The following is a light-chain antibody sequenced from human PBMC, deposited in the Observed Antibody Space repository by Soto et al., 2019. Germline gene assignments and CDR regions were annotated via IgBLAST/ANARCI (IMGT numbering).Light chain of an antibody. V-gene: IGKV3-20*01. CDR2: GAS. CDR1: QSVSSSY. CDR3: QQYGSSPKT. J-gene: IGKJ1*01. Sequence: EIVLTQSPGALSLSPGERATLSCRASQSVSSSYLGWYQQKPGQAPRLLISGASNRATGIPDRFSGSGSGTDFTLTISRLEPEDFAVYYCQQYGSSPKTFGQGTKVDIK.